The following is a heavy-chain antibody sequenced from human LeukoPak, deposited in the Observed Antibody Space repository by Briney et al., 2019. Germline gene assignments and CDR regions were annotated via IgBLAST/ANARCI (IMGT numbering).Heavy chain of an antibody. V-gene: IGHV4-34*01. J-gene: IGHJ4*02. Sequence: SETLSLTCAVYGGSFSGYYWSWIRQPPGKGLEWIGEINHSGSTNYNPSLKSRVTISVDTSKNQFSLKLSSVTAADTAVYYCARLPYDILTGYYVYWGQGTLVTVSS. D-gene: IGHD3-9*01. CDR1: GGSFSGYY. CDR3: ARLPYDILTGYYVY. CDR2: INHSGST.